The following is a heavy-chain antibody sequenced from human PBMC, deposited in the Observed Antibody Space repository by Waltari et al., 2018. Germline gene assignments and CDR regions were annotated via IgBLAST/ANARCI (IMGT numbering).Heavy chain of an antibody. CDR3: ARATATGATPEY. J-gene: IGHJ4*02. Sequence: EVQMVESGGDLVQPGGSLRRSCAAPGCTLSNDYITWVPQAPGKGLEWVSIIYAGGTTYYADSVKGRFTISRDSSKNTVNLQMNILRPEDSAVYYCARATATGATPEYWGQGTLVTVSS. CDR2: IYAGGTT. CDR1: GCTLSNDY. V-gene: IGHV3-66*02. D-gene: IGHD7-27*01.